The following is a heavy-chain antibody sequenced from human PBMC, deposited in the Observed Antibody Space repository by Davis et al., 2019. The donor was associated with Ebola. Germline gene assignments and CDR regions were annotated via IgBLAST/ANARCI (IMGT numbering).Heavy chain of an antibody. CDR3: ARDPAVYSSSACFDY. D-gene: IGHD6-6*01. CDR1: GGSFSAYY. Sequence: SETLSLTCAVYGGSFSAYYWSWNRQPPGKGLEWIGESNHSGSTNYNPSLKSRVTISVDTSKNQFSLKLSSVTPEDTAVYYCARDPAVYSSSACFDYWGQGTLVTVSS. V-gene: IGHV4-34*01. CDR2: SNHSGST. J-gene: IGHJ4*02.